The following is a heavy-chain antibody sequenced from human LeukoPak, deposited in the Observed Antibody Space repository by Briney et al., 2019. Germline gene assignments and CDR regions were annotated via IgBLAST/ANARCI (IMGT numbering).Heavy chain of an antibody. CDR1: GLTFSRNW. CDR3: ARGIAAAGPLDY. D-gene: IGHD6-13*01. J-gene: IGHJ4*02. Sequence: GGSLRLSCAASGLTFSRNWMSWVRQAPVKGLEWVANIKQDGSEKHYVDYVKGRFTISRDNAKNSLYLQMNSLRAEDTAVYYCARGIAAAGPLDYWGQGTLVTVSS. CDR2: IKQDGSEK. V-gene: IGHV3-7*02.